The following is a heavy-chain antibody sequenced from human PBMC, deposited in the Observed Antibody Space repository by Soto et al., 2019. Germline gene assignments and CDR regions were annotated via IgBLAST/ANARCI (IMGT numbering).Heavy chain of an antibody. J-gene: IGHJ3*02. CDR1: GFTFSSYG. V-gene: IGHV3-33*01. CDR2: IWYDGSNK. D-gene: IGHD2-2*01. Sequence: QVQLVESGGGVVQPGRSLRLSCAASGFTFSSYGMHWVRQAPGKGLEWVAVIWYDGSNKYYADSVKGRFTISRDNSKNTLYLQMNSLRAEDTAVYYCARGPYQRRKPGAFDIWGQGTMVTVSS. CDR3: ARGPYQRRKPGAFDI.